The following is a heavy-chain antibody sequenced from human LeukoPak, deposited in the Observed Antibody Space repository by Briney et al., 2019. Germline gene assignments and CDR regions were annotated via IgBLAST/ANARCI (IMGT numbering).Heavy chain of an antibody. V-gene: IGHV3-74*01. Sequence: GGSLRLSCAASGFTFSSYSMNWVRQAPGKGLVWVSRINSDGSSTSYADSVKGRFTISRDNAKNTLYLQMNSLRAEDTAVYYCARGIAVAGYYYYYYMDVWGKGTTVTVSS. CDR2: INSDGSST. J-gene: IGHJ6*03. CDR3: ARGIAVAGYYYYYYMDV. D-gene: IGHD6-19*01. CDR1: GFTFSSYS.